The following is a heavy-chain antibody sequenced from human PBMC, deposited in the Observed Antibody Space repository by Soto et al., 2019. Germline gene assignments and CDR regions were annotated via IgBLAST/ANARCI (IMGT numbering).Heavy chain of an antibody. J-gene: IGHJ6*02. CDR1: GGTFSSYA. CDR2: IIPIFGTA. Sequence: SVKVSCKASGGTFSSYAISWVRQAPGQGLEWMGGIIPIFGTANYAQKFQGRVTITADESTSTAYMELSSLRSEDTAVYYCATPPILGSTRVYGMDVWGQGTTVTVSS. CDR3: ATPPILGSTRVYGMDV. V-gene: IGHV1-69*13. D-gene: IGHD1-26*01.